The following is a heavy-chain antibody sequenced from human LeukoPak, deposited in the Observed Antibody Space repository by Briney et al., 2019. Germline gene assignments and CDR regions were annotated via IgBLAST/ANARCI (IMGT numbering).Heavy chain of an antibody. CDR1: GGSISSGDYY. J-gene: IGHJ6*02. Sequence: PSETLSLTCTVSGGSISSGDYYWSWLRQPPGKGLEWIGYIYYSGSTYYNPSLKSRVTISVDTPKNQFSLKLSSVTAADTAVYYCASLYCSSTSCPMDYGMDVWGQGTTVTVSS. CDR2: IYYSGST. V-gene: IGHV4-30-4*01. D-gene: IGHD2-2*01. CDR3: ASLYCSSTSCPMDYGMDV.